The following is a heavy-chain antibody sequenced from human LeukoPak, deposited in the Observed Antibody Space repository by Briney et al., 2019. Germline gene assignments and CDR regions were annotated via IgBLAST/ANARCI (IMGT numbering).Heavy chain of an antibody. Sequence: ASVKVSCKASGYTFTGYYMHWVRQAPGQGLEWMGWINPNSGGTNYAQKFQGRVTMTRDTSISTAYMELSRPRSDDTAVYYCARDREDSSTSFDYWGQGTLVTVSS. V-gene: IGHV1-2*02. CDR2: INPNSGGT. CDR1: GYTFTGYY. D-gene: IGHD6-6*01. J-gene: IGHJ4*02. CDR3: ARDREDSSTSFDY.